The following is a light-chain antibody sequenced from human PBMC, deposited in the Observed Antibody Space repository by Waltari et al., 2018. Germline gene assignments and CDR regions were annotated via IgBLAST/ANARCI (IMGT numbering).Light chain of an antibody. V-gene: IGLV2-23*01. Sequence: QSALTQPASVSGSRGQSITISCTGTSPDVGTYNLVSWYQQHPGKAPKLMIYEDNNRPSGVSSRFSGSRSGNTASLTISGLQPEDEADYYCCSYAGNWVFGGWTKLTVL. CDR2: EDN. CDR3: CSYAGNWV. CDR1: SPDVGTYNL. J-gene: IGLJ3*02.